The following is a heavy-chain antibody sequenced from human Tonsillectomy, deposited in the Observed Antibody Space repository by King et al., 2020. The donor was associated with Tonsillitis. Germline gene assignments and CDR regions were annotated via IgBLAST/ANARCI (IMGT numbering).Heavy chain of an antibody. CDR3: ARDGGAYYDILPGYHTGNWFDP. CDR1: GYTFTTYG. J-gene: IGHJ5*02. V-gene: IGHV1-18*01. CDR2: ISTFNGNT. D-gene: IGHD3-9*01. Sequence: VQLVESGAEVKKPGASVKVSCKASGYTFTTYGISWVRQAPGQGLEWMGWISTFNGNTNYAQKLQGRVTMTTDTSTSTAYMELRSLRSDDTAVYYCARDGGAYYDILPGYHTGNWFDPWGQGTLVTVSS.